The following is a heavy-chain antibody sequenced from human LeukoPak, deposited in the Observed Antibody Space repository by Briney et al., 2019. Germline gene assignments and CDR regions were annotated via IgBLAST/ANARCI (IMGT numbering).Heavy chain of an antibody. CDR1: GGSISSYY. CDR3: ANFNYGY. J-gene: IGHJ4*02. Sequence: ETLSLTCTVSGGSISSYYWSWVRQAPGKGLEWVSGIISGGSTYYADSVKGRLTISRDNSKNTLYLQMNSLRAEDTAVYYCANFNYGYWGQGTLVTVSS. CDR2: IISGGST. D-gene: IGHD3-10*01. V-gene: IGHV3-53*01.